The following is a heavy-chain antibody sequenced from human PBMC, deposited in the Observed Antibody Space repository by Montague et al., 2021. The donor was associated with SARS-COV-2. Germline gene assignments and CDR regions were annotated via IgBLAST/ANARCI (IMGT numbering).Heavy chain of an antibody. CDR2: ISYTGRT. J-gene: IGHJ4*02. CDR1: GGSISSPGYY. CDR3: ARQLPSYCATNKWYPYYFDG. D-gene: IGHD2-8*01. Sequence: SETLSLTCTVSGGSISSPGYYWGWIRQSPGKGLEWIGSISYTGRTYYNPSLRSRVSFSMDTSKNHYSLSLSSVTVADTAVYFCARQLPSYCATNKWYPYYFDGWGQGTLVTVSS. V-gene: IGHV4-39*01.